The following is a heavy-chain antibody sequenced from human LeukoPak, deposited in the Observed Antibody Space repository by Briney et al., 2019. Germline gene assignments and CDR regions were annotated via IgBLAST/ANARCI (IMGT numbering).Heavy chain of an antibody. CDR1: GYSISSGYY. CDR2: IYYSGST. D-gene: IGHD6-13*01. CDR3: ARVSYSSSWNWFDP. V-gene: IGHV4-61*01. Sequence: PSETLSLTCTVSGYSISSGYYWGWIRQPPGKGLEWIGYIYYSGSTNYNPSLKSRVTISVDTSKNQFSLKLSSVTAADTAVYYCARVSYSSSWNWFDPWGQGTLVTVSS. J-gene: IGHJ5*02.